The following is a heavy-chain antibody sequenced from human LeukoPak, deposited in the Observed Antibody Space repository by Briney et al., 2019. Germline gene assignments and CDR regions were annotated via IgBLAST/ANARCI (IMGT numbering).Heavy chain of an antibody. D-gene: IGHD3-22*01. Sequence: PSETLSLTCAVYGGSFSGYYWSWIRQPPGKGLEWIGEINHSGSTNYNPSLKSRVTISVDTSKNQFSLKLSSVTAADTAVYYCARFYDSSGYYYLFDYWGQGTLVTVSS. J-gene: IGHJ4*02. CDR1: GGSFSGYY. CDR3: ARFYDSSGYYYLFDY. V-gene: IGHV4-34*01. CDR2: INHSGST.